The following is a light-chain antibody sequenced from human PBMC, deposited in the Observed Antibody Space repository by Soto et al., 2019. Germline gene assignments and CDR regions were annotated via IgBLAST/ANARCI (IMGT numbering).Light chain of an antibody. J-gene: IGLJ3*02. CDR2: RNN. Sequence: QSVLTQPPSASETPGQRVTISCSGSSSDIGSNSVHWYQQLPGTAPKLIIYRNNQRPSGVPDRFSGSKSGTSAALAISGLQSEDEADYYCAAWDDSLNGWVFGGGTKLNVL. CDR3: AAWDDSLNGWV. CDR1: SSDIGSNS. V-gene: IGLV1-44*01.